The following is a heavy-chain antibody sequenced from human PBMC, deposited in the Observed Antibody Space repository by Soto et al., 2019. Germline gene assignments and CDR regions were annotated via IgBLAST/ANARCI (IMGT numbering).Heavy chain of an antibody. J-gene: IGHJ6*04. CDR1: GFPFTNYF. CDR3: ARDPNYCDLWAGSYYYHVMGV. V-gene: IGHV1-46*01. Sequence: ASVKVSCKTSGFPFTNYFVHWVRQAPGQGLEWMGAINPGNRITNYALKFQGRVAMTRDTSTNTVYLELSSLRSEDTAVYSCARDPNYCDLWAGSYYYHVMGVWGKGTTGTVSS. D-gene: IGHD3-22*01. CDR2: INPGNRIT.